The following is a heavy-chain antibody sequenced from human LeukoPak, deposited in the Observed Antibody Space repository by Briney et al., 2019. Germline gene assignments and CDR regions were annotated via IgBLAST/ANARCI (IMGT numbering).Heavy chain of an antibody. V-gene: IGHV4-61*01. CDR3: ARGSPSRTGLYFDL. Sequence: SETLSLTCTVSGGSVSSGSYHRSWIRQPPGKGLEWIGYIYYSGSTNYNPSLKSRVTISIDTSKNQFSLKLSSVTAADTAVYYCARGSPSRTGLYFDLWGRGTLVTVSS. CDR2: IYYSGST. CDR1: GGSVSSGSYH. J-gene: IGHJ2*01. D-gene: IGHD3/OR15-3a*01.